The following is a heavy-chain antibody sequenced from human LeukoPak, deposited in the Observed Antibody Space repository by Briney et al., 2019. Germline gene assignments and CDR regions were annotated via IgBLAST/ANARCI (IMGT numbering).Heavy chain of an antibody. CDR1: GFTFSGFW. Sequence: GGSLRLSCAVSGFTFSGFWMSWSRQAPGKGLEWVASINSDGSEGYYADVVKGRFTISRDNAKNSLYPQINSLRAEDTAVYYCARSSYSSSSSVWGQGTMVTVSS. CDR3: ARSSYSSSSSV. V-gene: IGHV3-7*03. J-gene: IGHJ3*01. D-gene: IGHD6-6*01. CDR2: INSDGSEG.